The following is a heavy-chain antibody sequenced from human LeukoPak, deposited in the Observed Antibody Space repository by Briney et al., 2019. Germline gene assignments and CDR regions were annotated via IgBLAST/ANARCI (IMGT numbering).Heavy chain of an antibody. CDR1: GFTFSSYA. Sequence: GGSLRLSCASSGFTFSSYAMSWVRQAPGKGLEWVSTIGGTGVRTYYADSVKGRFTISRDNSKNTLYLEMNSLRAEDTAVYYCAKDLMRDRWFGESWGQGTLVTVSS. V-gene: IGHV3-23*01. D-gene: IGHD3-10*01. J-gene: IGHJ5*02. CDR3: AKDLMRDRWFGES. CDR2: IGGTGVRT.